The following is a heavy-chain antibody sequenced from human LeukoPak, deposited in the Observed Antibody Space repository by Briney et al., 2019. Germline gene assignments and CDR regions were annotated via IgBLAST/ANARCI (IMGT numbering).Heavy chain of an antibody. D-gene: IGHD1-7*01. V-gene: IGHV3-72*01. J-gene: IGHJ4*02. CDR2: SRNKANSYTT. Sequence: GSLRLSCAASGFTSSDHYMDWVRQAPGKGLEWVGRSRNKANSYTTEYAASVKGRFTISRGESESSLYLQMTSLKTEDTAVYYCARVRGNFPDFWGQGTLVTVSS. CDR3: ARVRGNFPDF. CDR1: GFTSSDHY.